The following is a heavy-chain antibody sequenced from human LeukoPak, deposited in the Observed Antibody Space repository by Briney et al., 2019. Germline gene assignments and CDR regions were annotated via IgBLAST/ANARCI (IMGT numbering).Heavy chain of an antibody. J-gene: IGHJ3*01. V-gene: IGHV3-9*01. D-gene: IGHD3-3*01. CDR3: AKDTGRPTDAITMEDNAFDV. Sequence: PGGSLRLSCAASGFTFDDHGMHWVRQAPGKGLEWVSGISWSSGIIGYADSVKGRLTISRDNAKNSLYLQMDSLRAEDTALYYCAKDTGRPTDAITMEDNAFDVWGQGTMVTVSS. CDR1: GFTFDDHG. CDR2: ISWSSGII.